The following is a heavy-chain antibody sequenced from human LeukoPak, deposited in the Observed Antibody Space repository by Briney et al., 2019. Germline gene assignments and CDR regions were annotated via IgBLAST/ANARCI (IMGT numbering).Heavy chain of an antibody. Sequence: PSETLSLTCTVSGGSISSYYWSWIRQPPGKGLERIGYIYYSGSTNYNPSLKSRVTISVDTSKNQFSLKLSSVTAADTAVYYCARLYGDYGYYYYGMDVWGQGTTVTVSS. D-gene: IGHD4-17*01. V-gene: IGHV4-59*08. J-gene: IGHJ6*02. CDR1: GGSISSYY. CDR2: IYYSGST. CDR3: ARLYGDYGYYYYGMDV.